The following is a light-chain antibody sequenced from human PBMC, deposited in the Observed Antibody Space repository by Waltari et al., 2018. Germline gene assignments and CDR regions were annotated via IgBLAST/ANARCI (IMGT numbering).Light chain of an antibody. J-gene: IGKJ1*01. CDR1: QSISSY. CDR3: QQSYSTPRT. CDR2: AAS. Sequence: DIQMTQSPSSLSASVGDRVTIPCRASQSISSYLTWYQQKPGKAPKLLIYAASSLQSGVPSRFSGSGSGTDFTLTISSLQPEDFATYYCQQSYSTPRTFGQGTKVEIK. V-gene: IGKV1-39*01.